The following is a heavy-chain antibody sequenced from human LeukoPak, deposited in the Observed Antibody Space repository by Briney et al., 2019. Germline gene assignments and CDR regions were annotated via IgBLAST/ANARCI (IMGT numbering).Heavy chain of an antibody. Sequence: GGSLRLSCVASGFSFSDYSMNWVRQSPGKGLEWIAYITSRSAFTYFADSVKGRFTVSRDDAKNSLYLYLTSLRVDDTAVYYCARDLTSAYWSPGGYYYYMDVWGKGTAVTVSS. J-gene: IGHJ6*03. CDR1: GFSFSDYS. CDR2: ITSRSAFT. V-gene: IGHV3-48*01. D-gene: IGHD3-16*01. CDR3: ARDLTSAYWSPGGYYYYMDV.